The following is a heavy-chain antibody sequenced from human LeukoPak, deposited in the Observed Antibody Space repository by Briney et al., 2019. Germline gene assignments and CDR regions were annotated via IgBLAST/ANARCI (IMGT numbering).Heavy chain of an antibody. Sequence: PGGSLRLSCAASGFNFSIYGMHWVRQAPGKGLEWVGSIKYDGSSKYYGDPAKGRFTISRDKSKNTLYLQMNGLRAEDTAVYYCAKDLGITVARIGGFDSWGQGTLVTVSS. J-gene: IGHJ4*02. CDR2: IKYDGSSK. V-gene: IGHV3-30*02. D-gene: IGHD6-19*01. CDR3: AKDLGITVARIGGFDS. CDR1: GFNFSIYG.